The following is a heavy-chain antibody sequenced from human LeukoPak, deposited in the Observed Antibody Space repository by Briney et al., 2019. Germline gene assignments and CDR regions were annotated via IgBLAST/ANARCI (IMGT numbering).Heavy chain of an antibody. J-gene: IGHJ4*02. CDR3: ARVMTTVNNADY. CDR2: ISGSGGSS. V-gene: IGHV3-23*01. CDR1: GFTFSSYG. Sequence: GGSLRLSCAASGFTFSSYGMNWVRQAPGKGLDWVSAISGSGGSSYHADSVKGRFTISRDNSKNTLYLQMNSLRAEDTAVYYCARVMTTVNNADYWGQGTLVTVSS. D-gene: IGHD4-11*01.